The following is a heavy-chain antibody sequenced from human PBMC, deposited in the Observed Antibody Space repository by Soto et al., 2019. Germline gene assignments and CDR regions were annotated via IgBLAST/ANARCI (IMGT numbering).Heavy chain of an antibody. V-gene: IGHV3-74*01. CDR2: INGDGSGT. CDR3: ARGIFGSGTANDY. CDR1: GLTFVGSW. D-gene: IGHD3-10*01. J-gene: IGHJ4*02. Sequence: EVQLVESGGGLVQPGGPLGPPLPALGLTFVGSWRHWSPQAPGKGLVWVSRINGDGSGTSYADFVKGRFTISRDDAKNTLFLQMNGLRAEDTAVYYCARGIFGSGTANDYWGQGTLVTVSS.